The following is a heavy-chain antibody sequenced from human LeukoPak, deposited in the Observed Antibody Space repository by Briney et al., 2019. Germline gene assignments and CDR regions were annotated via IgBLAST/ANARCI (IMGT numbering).Heavy chain of an antibody. Sequence: SETLSLTCTVSGGSISSYYWSWIRQPPGKGLERIGYIYYSGSTNYNPSLKSRVTISVDTSKNQFSLKLSSVTAADTAVYYCARHYYDRPLLDYWGQGTLGTVSS. J-gene: IGHJ4*02. D-gene: IGHD3-22*01. CDR1: GGSISSYY. CDR3: ARHYYDRPLLDY. V-gene: IGHV4-59*08. CDR2: IYYSGST.